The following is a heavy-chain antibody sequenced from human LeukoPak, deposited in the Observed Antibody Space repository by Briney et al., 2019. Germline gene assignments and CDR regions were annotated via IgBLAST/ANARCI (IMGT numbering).Heavy chain of an antibody. V-gene: IGHV3-74*01. CDR1: GFTFSSYA. CDR2: ISNDGKTT. CDR3: AACGRSGY. Sequence: PGGSVRLSCAASGFTFSSYAMFWVRQVPGKGLVSVSRISNDGKTTLYADSVKGRFTISRDNAKNTVYLQMSSLRAEDTAVYFCAACGRSGYWGQGSLVTVSS. D-gene: IGHD2-15*01. J-gene: IGHJ4*02.